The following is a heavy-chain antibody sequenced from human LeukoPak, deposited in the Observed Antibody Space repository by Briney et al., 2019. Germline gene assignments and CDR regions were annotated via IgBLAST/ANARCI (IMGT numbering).Heavy chain of an antibody. CDR3: AGNSYYYDSSGFDAFDI. Sequence: ASVKVSCKASGYTFTTYYMHWVRQAPGQGLEWMGTINPSGSSTSYAQNFQGRVTMTRDTSTSTVYMELSSLRSDDTAVYYCAGNSYYYDSSGFDAFDIWGQGTMVTVTS. J-gene: IGHJ3*02. CDR2: INPSGSST. V-gene: IGHV1-46*01. CDR1: GYTFTTYY. D-gene: IGHD3-22*01.